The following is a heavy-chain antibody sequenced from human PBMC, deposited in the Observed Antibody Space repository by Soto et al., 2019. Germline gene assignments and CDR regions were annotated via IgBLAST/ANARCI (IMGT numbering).Heavy chain of an antibody. V-gene: IGHV1-69*01. J-gene: IGHJ2*01. D-gene: IGHD3-10*01. CDR1: GGTFNSYA. CDR3: AGYYAVNRVGWYFDL. Sequence: QVQLVQSGAEVKKPGSSLKVSCKASGGTFNSYAISWVRQAPGQGPEWMGGIIPIFGTANLAQKFRGRVTITADESTSTVYMELDSLRSEDTAVYYCAGYYAVNRVGWYFDLWGRGALVIVSS. CDR2: IIPIFGTA.